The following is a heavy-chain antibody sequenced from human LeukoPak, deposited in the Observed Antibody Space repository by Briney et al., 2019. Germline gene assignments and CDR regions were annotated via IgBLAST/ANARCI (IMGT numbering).Heavy chain of an antibody. J-gene: IGHJ3*02. CDR2: ISSSSSTI. V-gene: IGHV3-48*01. CDR3: ARGYDFWSGYYTGGPPNDAFDI. Sequence: GGSLRLSCAASGFTFSSYSMNWVRQAPGKGLEGVSYISSSSSTIYYADSVKGRFTISRDNAKNSLYLQMNSLRAEDTAVYYCARGYDFWSGYYTGGPPNDAFDIWGQGTMATVSS. CDR1: GFTFSSYS. D-gene: IGHD3-3*01.